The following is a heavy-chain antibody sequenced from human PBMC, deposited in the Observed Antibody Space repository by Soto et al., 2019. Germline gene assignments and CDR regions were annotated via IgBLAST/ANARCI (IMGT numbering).Heavy chain of an antibody. J-gene: IGHJ4*02. CDR2: ISGSGGST. CDR3: AKLFSTRWYVDY. D-gene: IGHD6-13*01. V-gene: IGHV3-23*01. Sequence: EVQLLESGGGLVQPGGSLRLSCAASRFTFSSYAMSWVRQAPGKGLEWVSAISGSGGSTYFADSVKGRFTISRDNSQNPLYLQMDSLRAEDSAVYYCAKLFSTRWYVDYWGQGTLVTVSS. CDR1: RFTFSSYA.